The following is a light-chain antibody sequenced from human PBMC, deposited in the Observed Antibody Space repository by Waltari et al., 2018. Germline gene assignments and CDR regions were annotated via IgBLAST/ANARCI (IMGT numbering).Light chain of an antibody. CDR3: QQANSFPPT. Sequence: DIQMTQSPSSVSASVGDRVTITSRASQGISSWLVWYQQKPGKAPKLLIYAASSLQSGVPSRFSGSGSGTDFTLTISSLQPEDFATYYCQQANSFPPTFGQGTKLEIK. J-gene: IGKJ2*01. CDR1: QGISSW. CDR2: AAS. V-gene: IGKV1D-12*01.